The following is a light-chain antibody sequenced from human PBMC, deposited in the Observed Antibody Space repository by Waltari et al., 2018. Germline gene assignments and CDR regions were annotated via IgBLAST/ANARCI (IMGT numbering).Light chain of an antibody. J-gene: IGLJ2*01. V-gene: IGLV3-25*03. CDR3: QSADNSGTVI. CDR1: ALRKQY. Sequence: SDEVTQPPSVSVSAGQTARITCSGDALRKQYGYWYQQKPGQAPVVIIYKDIERPSGIPERCSGSTSGTTVTLTISGVQAEDEADYYCQSADNSGTVIFGGGTKVTVL. CDR2: KDI.